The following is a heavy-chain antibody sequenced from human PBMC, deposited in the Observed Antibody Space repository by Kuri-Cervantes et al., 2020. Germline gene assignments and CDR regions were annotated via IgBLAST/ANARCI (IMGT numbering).Heavy chain of an antibody. J-gene: IGHJ4*02. V-gene: IGHV4-59*01. CDR3: ARGRDYSGGYFDY. D-gene: IGHD5-12*01. Sequence: SETLSLTCTVSGGSISSYYWSWIRQPPGKGLEWIGYTYYSGSTNYNPSLKSRVTISVDTSKNQFSLKLSSVTAADTAVYYCARGRDYSGGYFDYWGQGTLVTVSS. CDR2: TYYSGST. CDR1: GGSISSYY.